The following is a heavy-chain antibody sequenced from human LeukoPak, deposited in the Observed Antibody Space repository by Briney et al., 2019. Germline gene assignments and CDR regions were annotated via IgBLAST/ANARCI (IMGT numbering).Heavy chain of an antibody. V-gene: IGHV3-30*02. D-gene: IGHD2-2*02. CDR3: ATRGYCSSTSCYTMAN. J-gene: IGHJ4*02. CDR2: IRYDGSNK. CDR1: GFTSSSYG. Sequence: SGGSLRLSCAASGFTSSSYGMHWVRQAPGKGLEWVAFIRYDGSNKYYADSVKGRFTISRDNSKNTLYLQMNSLRAEDTAVYYCATRGYCSSTSCYTMANWGQGTLVTVSS.